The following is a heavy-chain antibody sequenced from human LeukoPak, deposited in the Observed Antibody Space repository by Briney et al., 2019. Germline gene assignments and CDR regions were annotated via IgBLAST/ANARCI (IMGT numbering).Heavy chain of an antibody. CDR2: ISYDGSNK. Sequence: GGSLRLSCAASGFTFSSYAMHWVRQAPGKGLEWVAVISYDGSNKYYADSVKGRFTISRDNSKNTLYLQMNSLRAEDTAVYYCAKDLEEERGYSYGNEDYWGQGTLVTVSS. J-gene: IGHJ4*02. V-gene: IGHV3-30-3*01. CDR3: AKDLEEERGYSYGNEDY. CDR1: GFTFSSYA. D-gene: IGHD5-18*01.